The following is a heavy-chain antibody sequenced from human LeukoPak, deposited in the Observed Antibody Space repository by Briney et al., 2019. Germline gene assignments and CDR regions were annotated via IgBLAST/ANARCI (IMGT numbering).Heavy chain of an antibody. J-gene: IGHJ4*02. CDR1: GVSISRGSHY. D-gene: IGHD3-22*01. CDR3: ARARSYYSDTGTDY. CDR2: IHTIGNT. V-gene: IGHV4-61*02. Sequence: SETLSLTCTVSGVSISRGSHYWSWIRQPAGKGLEWIGRIHTIGNTNYSPSLWRRVTISVDTSKNQFSLRLHSVTAADTAVYYCARARSYYSDTGTDYWGQGALVTVSS.